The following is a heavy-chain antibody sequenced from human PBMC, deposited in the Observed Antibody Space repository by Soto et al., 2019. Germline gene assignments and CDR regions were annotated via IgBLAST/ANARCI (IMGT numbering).Heavy chain of an antibody. CDR1: GGSFSSYM. CDR2: IMPVFGTP. Sequence: QVLLVQSGAEVKKPGSSVKVSCQAAGGSFSSYMVSWVRQAPGQGLDYMWGIMPVFGTPTYTEKFQGRVTITADESTGTAYLELTSLKSDDTAVYYCARGVTANYMGGDAFAIWGQGTLVAVSS. J-gene: IGHJ3*02. V-gene: IGHV1-69*01. D-gene: IGHD4-4*01. CDR3: ARGVTANYMGGDAFAI.